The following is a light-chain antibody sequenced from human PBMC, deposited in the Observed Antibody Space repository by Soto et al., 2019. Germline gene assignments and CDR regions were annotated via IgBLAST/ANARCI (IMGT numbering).Light chain of an antibody. V-gene: IGKV1-9*01. CDR1: QDISSY. CDR2: AAS. Sequence: IQLTQSPSSLSASVGDRVTITCRASQDISSYLAWYQQKPGKTPKLLIFAASTLQSGVPSRFSGSDSGTDFTLTISSLQPEDFATYYCLQLNSFPLTFGGGTKVEIK. J-gene: IGKJ4*01. CDR3: LQLNSFPLT.